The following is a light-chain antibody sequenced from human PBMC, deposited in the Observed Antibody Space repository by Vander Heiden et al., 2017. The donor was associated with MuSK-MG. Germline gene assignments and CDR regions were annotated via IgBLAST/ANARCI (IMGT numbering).Light chain of an antibody. CDR2: DVS. Sequence: QSALTQPRSVSGSPGQSVTISCTGTSSDVGGYNYVSWYQQHPGKAPQLRSYDVSKRPSGVPDRFSGSKSGNTASPTISGLQAEDEADYDCGSYAGSYTFEVVFGGGTKLTVL. J-gene: IGLJ2*01. V-gene: IGLV2-11*01. CDR3: GSYAGSYTFEVV. CDR1: SSDVGGYNY.